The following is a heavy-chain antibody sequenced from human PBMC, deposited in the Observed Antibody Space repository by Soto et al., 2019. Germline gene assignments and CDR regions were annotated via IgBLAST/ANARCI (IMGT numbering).Heavy chain of an antibody. Sequence: ASVKVSCKASGGTFSSYAISWGRQAPGQGLEWMGGIIPIFGTANYAQKFQGRVTITADESTSTAYMELSSLRSEDTAVYYCARGGIGLVPAAYYFDYWGQGTLVTVSS. D-gene: IGHD2-2*01. CDR3: ARGGIGLVPAAYYFDY. CDR1: GGTFSSYA. CDR2: IIPIFGTA. V-gene: IGHV1-69*13. J-gene: IGHJ4*02.